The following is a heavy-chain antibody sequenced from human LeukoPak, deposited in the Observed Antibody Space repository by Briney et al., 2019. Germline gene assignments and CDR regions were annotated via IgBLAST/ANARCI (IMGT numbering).Heavy chain of an antibody. V-gene: IGHV4-38-2*02. CDR1: GFSISSGYY. CDR3: AREAERRIVN. J-gene: IGHJ4*02. D-gene: IGHD1-1*01. Sequence: SETLSLTCVVSGFSISSGYYWGWIRQPPGKGLEWIANIHVSGTTFYNSSLNSRVAISTDTSKNQFSLELSSVTAADTAVYCAREAERRIVNWGRGTLVTVSS. CDR2: IHVSGTT.